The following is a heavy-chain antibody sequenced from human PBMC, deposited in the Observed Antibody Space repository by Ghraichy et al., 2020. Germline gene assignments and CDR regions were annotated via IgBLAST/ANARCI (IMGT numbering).Heavy chain of an antibody. CDR3: ATGQAIAFYGRVPDC. V-gene: IGHV3-15*01. J-gene: IGHJ4*02. Sequence: GGSLRLSCAASGFSVNNAWVSWVRQAPGRGLEWIGRIKSEAYGWTTDFGAPVKDRFIISRDDSQNTVYLQMNSLRTEDTAVYFCATGQAIAFYGRVPDCWGPGTLVIVSS. CDR1: GFSVNNAW. D-gene: IGHD3-16*01. CDR2: IKSEAYGWTT.